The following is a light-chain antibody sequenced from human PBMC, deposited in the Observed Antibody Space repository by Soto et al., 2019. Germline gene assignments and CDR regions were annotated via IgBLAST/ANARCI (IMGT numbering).Light chain of an antibody. CDR3: MQGLQTPYT. J-gene: IGKJ2*01. V-gene: IGKV2-28*01. CDR1: QGLLHSNGQTF. Sequence: DIVMTQSPLSLTVTPGEPASISCRSSQGLLHSNGQTFFDWYLQKPGQSPQLLIYLGSNRASGVPDRVSGSESGTDFTLKISRVEAEDVGLYYCMQGLQTPYTFGQGTKLEI. CDR2: LGS.